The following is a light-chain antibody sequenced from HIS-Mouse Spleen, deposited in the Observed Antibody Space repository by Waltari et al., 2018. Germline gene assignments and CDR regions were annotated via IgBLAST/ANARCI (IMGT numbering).Light chain of an antibody. J-gene: IGLJ2*01. V-gene: IGLV2-23*01. Sequence: QSALTQPASVSGSPGQSITISCTGTSRDVGSYNLVSWYQQHPGKAPKLMIYGGSKRPSGVSNRFSGSKSGNTASLTISGLQAEDEADYYCCSYAGSSTVVFGGGTKLTVL. CDR3: CSYAGSSTVV. CDR2: GGS. CDR1: SRDVGSYNL.